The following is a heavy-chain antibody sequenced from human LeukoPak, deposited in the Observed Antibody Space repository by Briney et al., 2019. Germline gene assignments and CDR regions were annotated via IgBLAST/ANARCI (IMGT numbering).Heavy chain of an antibody. V-gene: IGHV1-46*01. J-gene: IGHJ5*02. CDR3: ASQISSTSMFDP. Sequence: GASVKVSCKASGYTFTSYYMHWVRQAPGQGLGWMGIINPSGGSTSYAQKFQGRVTMTRDTSTSIVYMELSSLRSEDTAVYYCASQISSTSMFDPWGQGTLVTVSS. D-gene: IGHD2-2*01. CDR2: INPSGGST. CDR1: GYTFTSYY.